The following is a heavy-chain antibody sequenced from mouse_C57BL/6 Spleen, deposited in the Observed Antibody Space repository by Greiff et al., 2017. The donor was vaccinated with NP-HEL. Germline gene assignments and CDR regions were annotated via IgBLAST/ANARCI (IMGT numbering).Heavy chain of an antibody. V-gene: IGHV1-81*01. CDR1: GYTFTSSG. Sequence: QVQLKQPGAELARPGASVKLSCKASGYTFTSSGISWVKQRSGRGLEWIGDIYPRSGNTYYNEKFKGKATLTADKSSSTAYMELRSLTSEDSAVYFCAREGYGNWYFDVWGTGTTVTVSS. CDR2: IYPRSGNT. CDR3: AREGYGNWYFDV. J-gene: IGHJ1*03. D-gene: IGHD2-1*01.